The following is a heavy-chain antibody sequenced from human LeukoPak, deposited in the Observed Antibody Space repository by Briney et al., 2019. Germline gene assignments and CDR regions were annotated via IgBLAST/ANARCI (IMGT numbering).Heavy chain of an antibody. J-gene: IGHJ4*02. CDR2: INHSGST. V-gene: IGHV4-34*01. CDR3: ASMDYYDSSGQKTFDY. CDR1: GGSFSGYY. D-gene: IGHD3-22*01. Sequence: SETLSLTCAVYGGSFSGYYWSWIRQPPGKGLEWIGEINHSGSTNYNPSLKSRVTISVDTSKNPFSLKLSSVTAADTAVYYCASMDYYDSSGQKTFDYWGQGTLVTVSS.